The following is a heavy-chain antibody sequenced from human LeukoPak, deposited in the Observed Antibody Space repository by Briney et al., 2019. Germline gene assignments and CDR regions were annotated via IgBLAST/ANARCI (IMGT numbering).Heavy chain of an antibody. D-gene: IGHD3-22*01. J-gene: IGHJ5*02. CDR3: ARDKAGYYDGSDYYYWFDP. CDR1: GGSISSSYW. Sequence: KASGTLSLTCAVSGGSISSSYWWSWVRQPPGKGLEWIGEVYHSGSTYYNPSLKSRITISVDTSKNQFSLKLRSVTAADTAVYYCARDKAGYYDGSDYYYWFDPWGQGTLVTVSS. V-gene: IGHV4-4*02. CDR2: VYHSGST.